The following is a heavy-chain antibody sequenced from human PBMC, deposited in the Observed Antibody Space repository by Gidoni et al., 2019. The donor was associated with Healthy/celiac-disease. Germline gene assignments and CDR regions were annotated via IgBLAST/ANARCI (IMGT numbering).Heavy chain of an antibody. D-gene: IGHD3-22*01. J-gene: IGHJ4*02. V-gene: IGHV4-39*01. CDR2: IYYSGST. CDR1: GGSISSSSYY. Sequence: QLQLQESGPGLVPPSETLSLTCTVSGGSISSSSYYWGWIRQPPGKGLEWIGSIYYSGSTYYNPSLKSRVTISVDTSKNQFSLKLSSVTGADTAVYYCARGMVVVIIAPFDYWGQGTLVTVSS. CDR3: ARGMVVVIIAPFDY.